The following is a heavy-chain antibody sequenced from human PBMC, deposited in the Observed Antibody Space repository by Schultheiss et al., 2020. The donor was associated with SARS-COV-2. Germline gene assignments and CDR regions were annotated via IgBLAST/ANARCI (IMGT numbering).Heavy chain of an antibody. V-gene: IGHV3-23*01. D-gene: IGHD5-24*01. Sequence: GGSLRLSCAASGFTFSSYAMSWVRQAPGKGLEWVSAISGSGGSTYYADSVKGRFTISRDNSKNTLYLQMNSLRAEDTAVYYCAKDRGGLKRWLQYGMDVWGQGTTVTVSS. J-gene: IGHJ6*02. CDR1: GFTFSSYA. CDR3: AKDRGGLKRWLQYGMDV. CDR2: ISGSGGST.